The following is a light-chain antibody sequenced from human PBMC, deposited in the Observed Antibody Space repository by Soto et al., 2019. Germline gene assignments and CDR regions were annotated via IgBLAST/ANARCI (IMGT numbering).Light chain of an antibody. CDR2: DAS. J-gene: IGKJ3*01. CDR1: QTVSSY. Sequence: DIQLTQSPSFLSASVGDRVTITCRASQTVSSYLVWYQQKPGKAPKVLITDASTLQSGVPSRFSGRGFGTEFTLTIRGLQPEDVATYYCQQLNNFVTFGPGTKVNI. CDR3: QQLNNFVT. V-gene: IGKV1-9*01.